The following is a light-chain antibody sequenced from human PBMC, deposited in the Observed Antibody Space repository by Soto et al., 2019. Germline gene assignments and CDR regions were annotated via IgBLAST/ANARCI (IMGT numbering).Light chain of an antibody. Sequence: EIVLTQSPGTLSLAAGERATLSCRASQSVSSSYLAWYQQKPGQAPRLLIYGASSRATGIPDRFSGSGSGTDFTLTISRLEPADFAVYYCQQYGSSPLWTFGQGTKVEIK. CDR1: QSVSSSY. V-gene: IGKV3-20*01. J-gene: IGKJ1*01. CDR3: QQYGSSPLWT. CDR2: GAS.